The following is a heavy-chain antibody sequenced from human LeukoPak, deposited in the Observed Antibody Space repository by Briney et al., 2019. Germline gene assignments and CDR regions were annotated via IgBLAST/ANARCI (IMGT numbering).Heavy chain of an antibody. J-gene: IGHJ4*02. CDR1: EFTFSSYG. CDR3: AKGDSSGYYPYPFDY. V-gene: IGHV3-30*18. D-gene: IGHD3-22*01. Sequence: PGGSLRLSCAASEFTFSSYGMHWVRQAPGKGLEWVAVISYDGSNKYYADSVKGRFTISRDNSKNTLYLQMNSLRAEDTAVYYCAKGDSSGYYPYPFDYWGQGTLVTVSS. CDR2: ISYDGSNK.